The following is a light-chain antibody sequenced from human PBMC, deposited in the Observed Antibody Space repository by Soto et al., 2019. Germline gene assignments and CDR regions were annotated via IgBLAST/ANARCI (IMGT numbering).Light chain of an antibody. V-gene: IGKV1-39*01. CDR3: QQGYTSRIT. CDR1: QSVGNH. J-gene: IGKJ5*01. Sequence: DIQMTQSPSSLSASVGYSVTITCRASQSVGNHLNWYQQKPGKAPKFLIYGASTLQSGVPSRFSGSGSGTDFTLTVSSLQPEDFATYYCQQGYTSRITFGQGTRLEIK. CDR2: GAS.